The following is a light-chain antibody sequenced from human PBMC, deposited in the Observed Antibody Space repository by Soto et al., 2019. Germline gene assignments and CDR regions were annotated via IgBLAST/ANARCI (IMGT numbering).Light chain of an antibody. CDR3: QQYTSNSPWT. V-gene: IGKV1-5*01. Sequence: DIQMTQSPSTLSASVGDRVTITCRASQSSSSWLAWYQHKPAKAXKLLIDDASSLESGVPSGFSGSGSGTEFSLTISSLLPDDFANYYCQQYTSNSPWTFGQGTKVDNK. J-gene: IGKJ1*01. CDR1: QSSSSW. CDR2: DAS.